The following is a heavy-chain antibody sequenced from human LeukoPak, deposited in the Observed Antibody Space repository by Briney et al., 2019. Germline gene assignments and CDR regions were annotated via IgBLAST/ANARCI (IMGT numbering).Heavy chain of an antibody. J-gene: IGHJ4*02. V-gene: IGHV1-69*05. CDR1: GGTFNSYA. CDR3: ARGVGYYDSSGYYYGWYFDY. Sequence: ASVKVSCKASGGTFNSYAISWVRQAPGQGLEWMGRIIPIFGTANYAQKFQGRGTITTDESTSTAYMELSSLRSEDTAVYYCARGVGYYDSSGYYYGWYFDYWGQGTLVTVSS. CDR2: IIPIFGTA. D-gene: IGHD3-22*01.